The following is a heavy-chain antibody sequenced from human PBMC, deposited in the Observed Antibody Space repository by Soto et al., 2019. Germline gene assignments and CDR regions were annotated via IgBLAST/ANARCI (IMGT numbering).Heavy chain of an antibody. J-gene: IGHJ5*02. V-gene: IGHV4-31*03. CDR2: IYYSGST. Sequence: QVQLQESGPGLVKPSQTLSLTCTVSGGSISSGGYYWSWIRQHPGKGLEWIGYIYYSGSTYYNPSPKRRVTIPVDPSQHQFSLKLSSVTAADTAVYYCARDAYKGFGEPRRFDPWGQGTLVTVSS. CDR1: GGSISSGGYY. D-gene: IGHD3-10*01. CDR3: ARDAYKGFGEPRRFDP.